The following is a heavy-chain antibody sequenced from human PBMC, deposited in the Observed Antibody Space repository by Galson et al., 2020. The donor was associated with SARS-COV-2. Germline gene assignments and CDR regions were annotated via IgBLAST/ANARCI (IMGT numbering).Heavy chain of an antibody. CDR1: GDSVSSNSAA. CDR2: TYYRAKWYN. V-gene: IGHV6-1*01. D-gene: IGHD6-19*01. J-gene: IGHJ4*02. Sequence: SQTLSLTCAISGDSVSSNSAAWNWIRQSPSRGLEWLGRTYYRAKWYNDYALSVKSRITINPDTSKNQFSLQLNSVTPEDAAVYYCARSGAVWAGCDSWGQGTLVTVSS. CDR3: ARSGAVWAGCDS.